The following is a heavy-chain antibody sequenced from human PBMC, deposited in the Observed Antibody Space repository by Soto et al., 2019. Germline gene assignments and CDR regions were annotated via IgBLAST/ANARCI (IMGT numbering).Heavy chain of an antibody. V-gene: IGHV4-31*03. J-gene: IGHJ4*02. CDR3: ARETLIWSGYWEGYYFDY. CDR1: GGSISSGGYY. D-gene: IGHD3-3*01. Sequence: QVQLQESGPGLVKPSQTLSLTCTVSGGSISSGGYYWSWIRQHPGKGLEWIGYIYYSGSTHYNPFLKSRVTISVDTSKNQFSLKLSSVTAADTAVYYCARETLIWSGYWEGYYFDYWGQGTLVTVSS. CDR2: IYYSGST.